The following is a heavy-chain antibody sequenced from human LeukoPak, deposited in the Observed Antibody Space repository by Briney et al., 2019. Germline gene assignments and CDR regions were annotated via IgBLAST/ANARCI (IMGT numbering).Heavy chain of an antibody. CDR3: ARSHSVWTSFDY. V-gene: IGHV4-59*01. D-gene: IGHD3/OR15-3a*01. Sequence: SEALSLTCTVSGGSISSYYWSWIRQPPGKGLEWIGYIYYSGSTNYNPSLKSRVTISVDTSKNQFSLKLSSVTAADTAVYYCARSHSVWTSFDYWGQGTLVTVSS. J-gene: IGHJ4*02. CDR1: GGSISSYY. CDR2: IYYSGST.